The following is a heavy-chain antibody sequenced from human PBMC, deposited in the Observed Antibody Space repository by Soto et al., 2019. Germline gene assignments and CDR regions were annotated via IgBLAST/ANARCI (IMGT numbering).Heavy chain of an antibody. J-gene: IGHJ5*02. V-gene: IGHV4-4*02. CDR1: GGSLSSSKW. Sequence: PSETVSLTCAVSGGSLSSSKWWSWVRHPPWKGLELIGEIYHSGSTNYNPSLKSRVTISVDKSKNQFSMKLSSVTAADTAVYYCARRKRYGDSNWLDPWGQGTMVTISS. CDR2: IYHSGST. D-gene: IGHD4-17*01. CDR3: ARRKRYGDSNWLDP.